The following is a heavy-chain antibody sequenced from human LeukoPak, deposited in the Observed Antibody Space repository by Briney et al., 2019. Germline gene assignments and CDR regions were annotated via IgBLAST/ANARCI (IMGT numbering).Heavy chain of an antibody. CDR1: GYTFTGYY. J-gene: IGHJ4*02. CDR2: INPNSGGT. Sequence: ASVKVSCKASGYTFTGYYMHWVRQAPGQGLEWMGWINPNSGGTNYAQKFQGRVTMTRNTSISTAYMELSSLRSEDTAVYYCARALKTAAAGTPPGYWGQGTLVTVSS. V-gene: IGHV1-2*02. D-gene: IGHD6-13*01. CDR3: ARALKTAAAGTPPGY.